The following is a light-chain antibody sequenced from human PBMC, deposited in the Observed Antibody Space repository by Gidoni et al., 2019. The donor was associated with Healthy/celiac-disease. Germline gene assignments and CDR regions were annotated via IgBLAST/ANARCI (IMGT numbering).Light chain of an antibody. CDR3: QQSYSTPRT. CDR1: QSISSY. CDR2: AAS. V-gene: IGKV1-39*01. J-gene: IGKJ2*02. Sequence: DIHMTQSPSSLSASVGDRVTITCRASQSISSYLNWYQQKPGKAPTLLIYAASSLQSGVPSSFSGSGSGTDFTLTISSLQPEDFATYYCQQSYSTPRTFGQGTKLEIK.